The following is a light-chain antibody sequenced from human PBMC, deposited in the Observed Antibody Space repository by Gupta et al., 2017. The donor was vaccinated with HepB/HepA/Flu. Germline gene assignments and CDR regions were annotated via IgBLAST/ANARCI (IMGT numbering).Light chain of an antibody. V-gene: IGLV1-40*01. CDR1: SSNIGAGYD. Sequence: QSVLTQPPSVSGAPGPSVPISCTGSSSNIGAGYDVHWYQQLPGTAPKLLIYGDSNRPSGVPDRFSGSKSGTSASLAITGLQAEDEADYYCQSYDSSLSGSVFGGGTKLTVL. CDR2: GDS. CDR3: QSYDSSLSGSV. J-gene: IGLJ3*02.